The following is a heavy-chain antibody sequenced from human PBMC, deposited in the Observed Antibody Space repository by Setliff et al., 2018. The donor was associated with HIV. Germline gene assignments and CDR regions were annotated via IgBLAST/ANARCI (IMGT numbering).Heavy chain of an antibody. J-gene: IGHJ3*02. CDR3: ARLGYSGSLVGAFDI. CDR2: IYHSGST. Sequence: SETLSLTCTVSGDSVSSASYYWGWVRQPPGKGLEWIGSIYHSGSTYYNPSLKSRVTISLDTSNNHFSLNLTSVTAADTAVYYCARLGYSGSLVGAFDIWGQGTMVTVSS. D-gene: IGHD1-26*01. CDR1: GDSVSSASYY. V-gene: IGHV4-38-2*02.